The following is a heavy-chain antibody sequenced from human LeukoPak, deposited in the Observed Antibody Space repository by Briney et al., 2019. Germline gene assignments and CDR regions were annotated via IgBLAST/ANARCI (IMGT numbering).Heavy chain of an antibody. CDR3: ASPKRSGHYYYGMDV. J-gene: IGHJ6*02. CDR1: GYTFASYG. D-gene: IGHD3-3*01. CDR2: IIPIFGTA. Sequence: SVKVSCKASGYTFASYGVTWVRQAPGQGLEWMGGIIPIFGTANYAQKFQGRVTITADESTSTAYMELSSLRSEDTAVYYCASPKRSGHYYYGMDVWGQGTTVTVSS. V-gene: IGHV1-69*13.